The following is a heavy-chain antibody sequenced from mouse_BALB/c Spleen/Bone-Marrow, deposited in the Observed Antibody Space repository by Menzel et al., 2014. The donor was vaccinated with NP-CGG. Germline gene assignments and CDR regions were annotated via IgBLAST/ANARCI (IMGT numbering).Heavy chain of an antibody. Sequence: EVKLVESGGGLVQPKGSLKLSCAASGFTFKTYAMNWVRQAPGKGLEWVAHIRSKSNNYATYYADSVKDRSTISRDDSQSMLYLQMSNLKTEDTAIYSCVRGYGNLDYWGQGTTLTVSS. J-gene: IGHJ2*01. D-gene: IGHD2-1*01. CDR3: VRGYGNLDY. CDR1: GFTFKTYA. CDR2: IRSKSNNYAT. V-gene: IGHV10-1*02.